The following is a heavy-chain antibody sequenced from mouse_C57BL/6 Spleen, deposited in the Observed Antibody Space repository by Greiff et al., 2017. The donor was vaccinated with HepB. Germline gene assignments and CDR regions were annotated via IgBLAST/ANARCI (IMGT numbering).Heavy chain of an antibody. CDR2: INPNNGGT. J-gene: IGHJ4*01. CDR3: GEEYYGSYAMDY. V-gene: IGHV1-22*01. CDR1: GYTFTDYN. Sequence: EVQLQQSGPELVKPGASVKMSCKASGYTFTDYNMHWVKQSHGKSLEWIGYINPNNGGTSYNQKFKGKATLTVNKSSSTAYMELRSLTSEDSAVYYCGEEYYGSYAMDYWGQRTSVTVSS. D-gene: IGHD1-1*01.